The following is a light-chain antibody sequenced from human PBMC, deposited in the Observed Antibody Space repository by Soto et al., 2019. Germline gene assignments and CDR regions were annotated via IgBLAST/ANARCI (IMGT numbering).Light chain of an antibody. V-gene: IGKV1-5*03. CDR1: QTISSW. J-gene: IGKJ4*01. CDR2: KAS. Sequence: DIQMTQSPSTLSGSVGDRVTITCRASQTISSWLAWYQQKPGKAPKLLIYKASTLKSGVPSRFSGSGSGTEFTHTISSLQPDDFATYYCQKYNNAPLTFGAGTKVDIK. CDR3: QKYNNAPLT.